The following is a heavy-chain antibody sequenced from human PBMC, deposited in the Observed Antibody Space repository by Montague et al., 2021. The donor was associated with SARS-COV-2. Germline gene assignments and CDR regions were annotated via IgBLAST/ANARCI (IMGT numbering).Heavy chain of an antibody. V-gene: IGHV3-21*01. CDR2: ISTSSLYI. Sequence: SLRLSCAASGFTFSKYSMNWVRQAPGKGLEWASSISTSSLYIYYAASVXGRFTISRANAKNSLFLQMDSLRAEDTAVYYCARALSASYSVGGDSFDIWGQGTMVTASS. D-gene: IGHD5/OR15-5a*01. J-gene: IGHJ3*02. CDR1: GFTFSKYS. CDR3: ARALSASYSVGGDSFDI.